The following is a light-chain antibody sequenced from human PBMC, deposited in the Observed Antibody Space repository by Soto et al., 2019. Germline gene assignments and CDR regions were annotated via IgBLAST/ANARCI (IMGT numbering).Light chain of an antibody. J-gene: IGLJ2*01. CDR1: SGHRSYA. CDR2: LNSDGSH. CDR3: QTWGTGTVV. Sequence: QSVLTQSPSASASLGASVKLTCTLSSGHRSYAIAWHQQQPEKGPRYLMKLNSDGSHSKGDGIHDRFSGSSSGAERYLTISSLQSEDEADYYCQTWGTGTVVFGGGTQLTVL. V-gene: IGLV4-69*01.